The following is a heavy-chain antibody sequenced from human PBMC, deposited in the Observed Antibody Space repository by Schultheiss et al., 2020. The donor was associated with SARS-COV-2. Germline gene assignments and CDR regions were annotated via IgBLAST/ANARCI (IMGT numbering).Heavy chain of an antibody. V-gene: IGHV3-33*01. D-gene: IGHD3-22*01. CDR2: IWYDGSNK. CDR1: GFTFSSYG. Sequence: GGSLRLSCAASGFTFSSYGMYWVRQAPGKGLEWVAVIWYDGSNKYYADSVKGRFTISRDNSKNTLYLQMNSLRAEDTAVYYCARGDSSGFHVDYWGQGTLVTVSS. J-gene: IGHJ4*02. CDR3: ARGDSSGFHVDY.